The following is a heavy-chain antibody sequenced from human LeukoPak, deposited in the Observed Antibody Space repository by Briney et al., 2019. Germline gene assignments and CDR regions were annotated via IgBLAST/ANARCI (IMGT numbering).Heavy chain of an antibody. CDR1: GGSISSGSYY. Sequence: PSETLSLTCTVSGGSISSGSYYWTWIRQPAGKGLEWIGRIYTSGSTNYNPSLKSRVTISLDTPKNQFSLNLTSVTATDTAVYYCARVGGVGYYYYMDVWGKGTTVTVSS. J-gene: IGHJ6*03. D-gene: IGHD2-8*01. CDR2: IYTSGST. V-gene: IGHV4-61*02. CDR3: ARVGGVGYYYYMDV.